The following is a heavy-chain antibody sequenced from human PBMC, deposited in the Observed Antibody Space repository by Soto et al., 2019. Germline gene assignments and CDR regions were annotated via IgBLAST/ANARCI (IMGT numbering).Heavy chain of an antibody. J-gene: IGHJ4*02. CDR1: GSSFRTHG. Sequence: PGGSLRLSCAASGSSFRTHGMNWVRQVPGKGLEWVSGISDSGDKTYYADSVKGRFTISRDNSKNTLYLHLNTLRAADTAIYYCAKDRRIVIPTALEFYFDYWGQGTLVTVSS. V-gene: IGHV3-23*01. CDR3: AKDRRIVIPTALEFYFDY. CDR2: ISDSGDKT. D-gene: IGHD2-2*01.